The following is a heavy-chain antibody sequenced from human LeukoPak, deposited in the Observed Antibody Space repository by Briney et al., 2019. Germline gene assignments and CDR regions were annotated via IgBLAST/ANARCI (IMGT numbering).Heavy chain of an antibody. Sequence: GGSLRLSCATSGFTFSYYGIYWVRQAPGKGLEWVAVMWSDGIRKYYTDSVKGRFTVSRDTSKNTQYLEMSSLRVEDTAVYYCTRDADTSGHYDIFDIWGQGTMVTVSS. CDR2: MWSDGIRK. CDR1: GFTFSYYG. J-gene: IGHJ3*02. V-gene: IGHV3-33*07. D-gene: IGHD6-19*01. CDR3: TRDADTSGHYDIFDI.